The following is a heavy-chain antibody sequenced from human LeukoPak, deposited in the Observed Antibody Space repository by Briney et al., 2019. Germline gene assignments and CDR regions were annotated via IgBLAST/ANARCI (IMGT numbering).Heavy chain of an antibody. J-gene: IGHJ4*02. D-gene: IGHD2-2*01. V-gene: IGHV3-7*05. CDR3: ARDQRYCSSSSCPWEPFDY. Sequence: GGSLRLSCAASGFTFSSYWMSWVRQAPGKGLEWVANIKQDGSEKYYVDSVKGRFTISRDNAKNSLYLQMNSLRAEDTAVYYCARDQRYCSSSSCPWEPFDYWGQGTLVTASS. CDR2: IKQDGSEK. CDR1: GFTFSSYW.